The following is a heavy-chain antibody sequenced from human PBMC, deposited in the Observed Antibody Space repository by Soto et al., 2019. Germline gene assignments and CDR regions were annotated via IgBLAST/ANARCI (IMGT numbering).Heavy chain of an antibody. CDR1: GFTFGSYW. CDR2: IKPDGSAT. Sequence: VGSLRLSCAVSGFTFGSYWMNWVRLIPGKGLEWVAYIKPDGSATYYVDPVKGRFTISRDNAKNSLYLQMNSLRVEDTSVYYCARAGYCGPGCYYYFDYWGQGTLVTVSS. D-gene: IGHD2-21*02. CDR3: ARAGYCGPGCYYYFDY. V-gene: IGHV3-7*01. J-gene: IGHJ4*02.